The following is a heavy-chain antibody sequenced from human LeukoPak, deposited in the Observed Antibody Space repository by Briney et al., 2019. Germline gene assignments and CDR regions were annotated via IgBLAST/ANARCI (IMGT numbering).Heavy chain of an antibody. J-gene: IGHJ4*02. CDR1: GFTFSSYW. CDR2: VSGSSSSI. Sequence: GGSLRLSCAASGFTFSSYWMSWVRQAPGKGLEWVSHVSGSSSSIYYADSVKGRFTISRDNAKNSLYLQMNSLRAEDTAVYYCARGNYDDKDFDYWGQGTLVTVSS. V-gene: IGHV3-48*04. D-gene: IGHD1-7*01. CDR3: ARGNYDDKDFDY.